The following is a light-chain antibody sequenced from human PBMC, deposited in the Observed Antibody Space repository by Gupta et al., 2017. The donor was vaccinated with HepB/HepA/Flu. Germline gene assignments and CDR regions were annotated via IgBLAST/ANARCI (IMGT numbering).Light chain of an antibody. Sequence: DIQMTQFPSTLSASIGDRVTITCRASDNVNRWLAWYQQKPGRAPKLLINQASNLENGVSSRFRGSGSGTEFTLTISSLQPDDFATYYCQHVHSYPGTFGQGTKVEVK. J-gene: IGKJ1*01. CDR2: QAS. CDR3: QHVHSYPGT. V-gene: IGKV1-5*03. CDR1: DNVNRW.